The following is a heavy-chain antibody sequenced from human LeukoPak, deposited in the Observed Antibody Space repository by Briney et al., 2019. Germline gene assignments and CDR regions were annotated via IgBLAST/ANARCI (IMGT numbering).Heavy chain of an antibody. CDR1: GFTFSSYW. CDR3: ARGPHI. J-gene: IGHJ3*02. CDR2: INQDGSER. V-gene: IGHV3-7*04. Sequence: GGSLRLSCAASGFTFSSYWMSWVRQSLGKGLEWVANINQDGSERYYVDSLKGRFSISRDNARNSMYLQMNNLRAEDTAVYYCARGPHIWGQGTMVTVSS.